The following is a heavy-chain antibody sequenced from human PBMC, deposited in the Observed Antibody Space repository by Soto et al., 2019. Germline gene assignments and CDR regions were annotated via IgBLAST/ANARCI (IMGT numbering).Heavy chain of an antibody. CDR3: ALSSTSPLRYYYYMDV. V-gene: IGHV1-8*01. CDR2: MNPNSGNT. CDR1: GYTFTSYD. Sequence: ASVKVSCKASGYTFTSYDINWVRQATGQGLEWMGWMNPNSGNTGYAQKFQGRVTMTRNTSISTAYMELSSLRSEDTAVYYCALSSTSPLRYYYYMDVWGKGTTVTVSS. D-gene: IGHD2-2*01. J-gene: IGHJ6*03.